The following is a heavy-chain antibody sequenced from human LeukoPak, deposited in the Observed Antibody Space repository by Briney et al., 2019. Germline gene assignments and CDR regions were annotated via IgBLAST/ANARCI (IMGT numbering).Heavy chain of an antibody. V-gene: IGHV4-34*01. D-gene: IGHD3-22*01. Sequence: SETLSLTCAVYGGSFSGYYWSWIRQPPGKGLEWIGEINHSGSTNYNPSFKSRVTISVDTSKNQFSLKLSSVTAADTAVYYCARDRKSLVRVTMIVVVYYFDYWGQGTLVIVSS. J-gene: IGHJ4*02. CDR2: INHSGST. CDR3: ARDRKSLVRVTMIVVVYYFDY. CDR1: GGSFSGYY.